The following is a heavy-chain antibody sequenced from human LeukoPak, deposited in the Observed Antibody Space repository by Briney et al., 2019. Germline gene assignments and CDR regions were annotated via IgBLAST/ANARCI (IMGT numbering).Heavy chain of an antibody. CDR1: GGSISSSSYY. D-gene: IGHD6-19*01. V-gene: IGHV4-39*01. CDR2: IYYSGST. Sequence: SETLSLTCTVSGGSISSSSYYWGWIRQPPGKGLEWIGSIYYSGSTYYNPSLKSRVTISVDTSKNQFSLKLSSVAAADTAVYYCASFLSGWDYWGQGTLVTVSS. CDR3: ASFLSGWDY. J-gene: IGHJ4*02.